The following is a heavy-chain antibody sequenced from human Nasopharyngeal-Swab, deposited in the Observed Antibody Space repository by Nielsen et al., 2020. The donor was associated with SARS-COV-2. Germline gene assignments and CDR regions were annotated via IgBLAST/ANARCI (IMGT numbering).Heavy chain of an antibody. CDR1: GGSISSHY. CDR3: AREWRPSGNFDY. V-gene: IGHV4-59*11. Sequence: SETLSLTCTVSGGSISSHYWSWIRQPPGKGLEWIGYIYYSGSTNYNPSLKSRVTISVDTSKNQFSLKLSSVAAADTAVYYCAREWRPSGNFDYWGQGTLVTVSS. CDR2: IYYSGST. D-gene: IGHD3-3*01. J-gene: IGHJ4*02.